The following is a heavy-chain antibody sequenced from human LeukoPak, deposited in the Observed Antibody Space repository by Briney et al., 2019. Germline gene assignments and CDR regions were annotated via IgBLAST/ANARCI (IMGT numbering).Heavy chain of an antibody. Sequence: ASVKVSCKASGYTFTGYYMHWVRQAPGQGLEWMGWINSNSGGTNYAQKFQGRVTMTRDTSISTAYMELSRLRSDDTAVYYCARLFPPGPGGTIDYWGQGTLVTVSS. V-gene: IGHV1-2*02. CDR3: ARLFPPGPGGTIDY. CDR1: GYTFTGYY. D-gene: IGHD1-14*01. CDR2: INSNSGGT. J-gene: IGHJ4*02.